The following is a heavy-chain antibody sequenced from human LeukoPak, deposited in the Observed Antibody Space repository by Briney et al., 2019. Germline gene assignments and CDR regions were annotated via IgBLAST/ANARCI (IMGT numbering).Heavy chain of an antibody. CDR3: ARDYGGSSPFDY. V-gene: IGHV3-74*01. D-gene: IGHD2-15*01. CDR1: GFTFSDTW. J-gene: IGHJ4*02. Sequence: TGGSLRLSCAASGFTFSDTWMHWVRQAPGEGMVWVSRIRSDGSDTRYAESVKGRFTISRNNAKNTLYLQMNSLRAEDTAVYYCARDYGGSSPFDYWGQGTLVTVSS. CDR2: IRSDGSDT.